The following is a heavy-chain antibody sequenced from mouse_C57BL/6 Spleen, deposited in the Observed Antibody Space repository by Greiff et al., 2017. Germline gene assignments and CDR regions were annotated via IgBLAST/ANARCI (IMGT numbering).Heavy chain of an antibody. Sequence: VQLQESGAELARPGASVKLSCKASGYTFTSYGISWVQQRTGQGLEWIGEIYPRSGNTYYNEKFKGKATLTADQSSSTAYMELRSLTSEDSAVYFCAKNYYGSSYDCDYWGQGTTLTVSS. CDR1: GYTFTSYG. CDR3: AKNYYGSSYDCDY. CDR2: IYPRSGNT. J-gene: IGHJ2*01. D-gene: IGHD1-1*01. V-gene: IGHV1-81*01.